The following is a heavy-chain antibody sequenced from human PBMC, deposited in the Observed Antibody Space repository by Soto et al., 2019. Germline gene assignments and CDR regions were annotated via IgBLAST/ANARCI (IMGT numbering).Heavy chain of an antibody. V-gene: IGHV3-72*01. CDR2: TRNKANSYTT. Sequence: GGSLRLSCAASGFTFSDHYMDWVRQAPGKGLEWVGRTRNKANSYTTEYAASVKGRFTISRDDSKNSLYLQMNSLKTEDTAVYYCARVHYDILTGLGYFDYWGQGTLVTVSS. J-gene: IGHJ4*02. CDR3: ARVHYDILTGLGYFDY. CDR1: GFTFSDHY. D-gene: IGHD3-9*01.